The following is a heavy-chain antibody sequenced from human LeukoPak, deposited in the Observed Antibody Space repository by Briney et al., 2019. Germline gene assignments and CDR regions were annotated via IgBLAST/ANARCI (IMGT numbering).Heavy chain of an antibody. CDR1: GFTFSSYP. CDR2: ITGSGTNT. J-gene: IGHJ4*02. Sequence: PGGSLRLSCAASGFTFSSYPMHWVRQAPGKGLEWVSAITGSGTNTYYADSVKGRFTISRGNSKNTLYLQMNSLRAEDTAIYYCARSIPYGTTWYGRSDYWGQGTLVTVSS. CDR3: ARSIPYGTTWYGRSDY. D-gene: IGHD6-13*01. V-gene: IGHV3-23*01.